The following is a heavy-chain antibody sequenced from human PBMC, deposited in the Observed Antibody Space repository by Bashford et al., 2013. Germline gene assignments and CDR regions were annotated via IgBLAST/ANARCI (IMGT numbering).Heavy chain of an antibody. J-gene: IGHJ3*02. V-gene: IGHV1-46*01. CDR1: GYTFTGYY. CDR2: INPSGGST. Sequence: ASVKVSCKASGYTFTGYYMHWVRQAPGQGLEWMGIINPSGGSTSYAQKFQGRVTMTRDTSKNQFSLKLSSVTAADTAVYYCAREITMVRGVQPQDAFDIWGQGTMVTVSS. CDR3: AREITMVRGVQPQDAFDI. D-gene: IGHD3-10*01.